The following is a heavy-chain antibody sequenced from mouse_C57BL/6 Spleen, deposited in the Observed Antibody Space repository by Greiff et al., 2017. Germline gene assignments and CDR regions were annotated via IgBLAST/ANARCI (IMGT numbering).Heavy chain of an antibody. CDR1: GYTFTDYE. V-gene: IGHV1-15*01. Sequence: VQLQQSGAELVRPGASVTLSCKASGYTFTDYEMHWVKQTPVHGLEWIGAIDPETGGTAYNQKFKGKAILTADKSSSTAYMELRSLTSEDSAVYYGKRKGTQREGFAYWGQGTLVTVAA. J-gene: IGHJ3*01. CDR3: KRKGTQREGFAY. D-gene: IGHD3-2*02. CDR2: IDPETGGT.